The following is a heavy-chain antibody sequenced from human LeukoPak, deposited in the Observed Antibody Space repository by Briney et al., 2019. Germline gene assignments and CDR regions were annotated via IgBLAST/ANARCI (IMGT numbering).Heavy chain of an antibody. CDR1: GYTFTSYG. Sequence: ASVKVSCKASGYTFTSYGISWVRQAPGQGLEWMRWISAYNGNTNYAQKLQGRVTMTTDTSTSTAYMELRSLRSDDTAVYYCARGPRYYDDSGFHYGVFDIWGQGTVVTVSS. CDR2: ISAYNGNT. J-gene: IGHJ3*02. CDR3: ARGPRYYDDSGFHYGVFDI. V-gene: IGHV1-18*01. D-gene: IGHD3-16*01.